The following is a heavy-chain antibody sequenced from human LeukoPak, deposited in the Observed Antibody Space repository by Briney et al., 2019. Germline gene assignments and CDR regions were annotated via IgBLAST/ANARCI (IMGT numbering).Heavy chain of an antibody. D-gene: IGHD5-18*01. Sequence: ASVKVSCKASGYTFTNYGISWVRQAPGQGLEWMGWISVYNGNTNYAQKLQGRVTMTTDTSTSTAYMELSRLRSDDTAVYYCARDKAMVSYYFDYWGQGTLVTVSS. CDR1: GYTFTNYG. CDR2: ISVYNGNT. V-gene: IGHV1-18*01. J-gene: IGHJ4*02. CDR3: ARDKAMVSYYFDY.